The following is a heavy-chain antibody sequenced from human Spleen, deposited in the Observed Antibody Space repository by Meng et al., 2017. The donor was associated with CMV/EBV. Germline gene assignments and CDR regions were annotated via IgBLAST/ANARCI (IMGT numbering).Heavy chain of an antibody. Sequence: ASVKVSCKASGYTFTAYYMHWVRQAPGQGLEWMGWINPNSGGTKYAQNFQGRVTMTRDTSMSTAYMELSRLRSDDTAVYYCARELGIPHWYFDLWGRGALVTVSS. J-gene: IGHJ2*01. CDR3: ARELGIPHWYFDL. V-gene: IGHV1-2*02. CDR2: INPNSGGT. D-gene: IGHD7-27*01. CDR1: GYTFTAYY.